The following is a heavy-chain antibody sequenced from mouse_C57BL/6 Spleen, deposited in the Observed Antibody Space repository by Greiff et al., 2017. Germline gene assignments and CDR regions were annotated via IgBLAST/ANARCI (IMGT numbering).Heavy chain of an antibody. V-gene: IGHV3-1*01. D-gene: IGHD1-1*01. Sequence: EVQLQQSGPGMVKPSQSLSLTCTVTGYSITSGYDWHWIRHFPGNKLEWMGYISYSGSTNYNPSLKSRISITHDTSKNHFFLKLNSVTTEDTATYYCARRSSYAMDYWGQGTSVTVSS. CDR1: GYSITSGYD. CDR3: ARRSSYAMDY. CDR2: ISYSGST. J-gene: IGHJ4*01.